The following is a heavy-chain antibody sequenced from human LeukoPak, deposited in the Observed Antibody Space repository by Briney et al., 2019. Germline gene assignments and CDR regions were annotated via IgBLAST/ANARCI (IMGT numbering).Heavy chain of an antibody. Sequence: PGGSLRLSCAASGFTLSIYWMHWVRQAPGKGLVWVSRIKSDGRTNYADSVKARFTISRDNAKNTVSMQMNSLRAEDTGVYYCARAPSEIGGYYPEYFRHWGQGTLVIVSS. V-gene: IGHV3-74*01. CDR3: ARAPSEIGGYYPEYFRH. D-gene: IGHD3-22*01. CDR1: GFTLSIYW. J-gene: IGHJ1*01. CDR2: IKSDGRT.